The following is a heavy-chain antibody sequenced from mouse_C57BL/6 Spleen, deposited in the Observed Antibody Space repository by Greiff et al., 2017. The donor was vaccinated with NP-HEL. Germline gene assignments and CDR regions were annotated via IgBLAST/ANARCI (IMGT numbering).Heavy chain of an antibody. CDR3: ATHYYGSSYDWYFDV. CDR1: GFSLTSYA. D-gene: IGHD1-1*01. J-gene: IGHJ1*03. CDR2: IWTGGGT. V-gene: IGHV2-9-1*01. Sequence: VHLVESGPGLVAPSQSLSITCTVSGFSLTSYAISWVRQPPGKGLEWLGVIWTGGGTNYNSALKSRLSISKDNSKSQVFLKMNSLQTDDTARYYCATHYYGSSYDWYFDVWGTGTTVTVSS.